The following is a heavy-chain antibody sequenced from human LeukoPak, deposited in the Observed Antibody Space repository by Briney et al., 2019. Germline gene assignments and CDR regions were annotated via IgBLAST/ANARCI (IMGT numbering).Heavy chain of an antibody. Sequence: GGSLRLSCAASGFTFSNAWMSWVRQAPGKGLEWVGRIKSKTDGGTTDYAAPVKGRFTISRDDSKNTLYLQMNSLKTEDTAVYYCTTPCPTNGVCYLFDYWGQGTLVTVSS. D-gene: IGHD2-8*01. J-gene: IGHJ4*02. CDR3: TTPCPTNGVCYLFDY. CDR1: GFTFSNAW. CDR2: IKSKTDGGTT. V-gene: IGHV3-15*01.